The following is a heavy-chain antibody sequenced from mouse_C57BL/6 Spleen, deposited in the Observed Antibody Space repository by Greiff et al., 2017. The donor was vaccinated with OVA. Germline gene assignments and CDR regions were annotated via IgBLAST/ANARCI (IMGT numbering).Heavy chain of an antibody. J-gene: IGHJ4*01. CDR1: GYTFTDYE. V-gene: IGHV1-15*01. Sequence: LVESGAELVRPGASVTLSCKASGYTFTDYEMHWVKQTPVHGLEWIGAIDPETGGTAYNQKFKGKAILTADKSSSTAYMELRSLTSEDSAVYYCTRQIYDGYSPYYAMDYWGQGTSVTVSS. CDR2: IDPETGGT. D-gene: IGHD2-3*01. CDR3: TRQIYDGYSPYYAMDY.